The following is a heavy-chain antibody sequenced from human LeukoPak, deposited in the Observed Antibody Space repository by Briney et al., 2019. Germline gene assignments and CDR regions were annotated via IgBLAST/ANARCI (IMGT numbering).Heavy chain of an antibody. J-gene: IGHJ4*02. Sequence: EASVKVSCKASGGTFSSYAISWVRQAPGQGLEWMGWINTNSGGTNYAQKFQGRVTMTRDTSISTAYMELSRLRSDDTAVYYCAREGVGYCSGGSCYTGPLDYWGQGTLVTVSS. CDR2: INTNSGGT. V-gene: IGHV1-2*02. D-gene: IGHD2-15*01. CDR3: AREGVGYCSGGSCYTGPLDY. CDR1: GGTFSSYA.